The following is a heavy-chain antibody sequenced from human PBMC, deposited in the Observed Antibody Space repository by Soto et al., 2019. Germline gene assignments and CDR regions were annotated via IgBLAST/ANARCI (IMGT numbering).Heavy chain of an antibody. CDR3: ARDRRGGFWSGYYGSYGMDV. CDR2: KSYDGSNK. D-gene: IGHD3-3*01. CDR1: GFTFSSYA. J-gene: IGHJ6*02. Sequence: QVQLVESGGGVVQPGRSLRLSCAASGFTFSSYAMHWVRQAPGKGLEWVAVKSYDGSNKYYADSVKGRFTISRDNSKNTLYLQMNSLRAEDTAVYYCARDRRGGFWSGYYGSYGMDVWGQGTTVTVSS. V-gene: IGHV3-30-3*01.